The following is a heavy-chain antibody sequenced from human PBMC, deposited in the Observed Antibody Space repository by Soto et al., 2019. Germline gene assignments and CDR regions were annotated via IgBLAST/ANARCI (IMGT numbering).Heavy chain of an antibody. CDR3: ARSISPSHTTYSVDAFDF. CDR1: GFTLSTFW. V-gene: IGHV3-7*03. J-gene: IGHJ3*01. CDR2: INRDGSLQ. Sequence: EVQLVESGGGVVQPGGSLRLSCAASGFTLSTFWMTWVRQAPGNGLEWVANINRDGSLQNYVDSVEGRVTISRDNAKNSLSLQMDIPRADASAVYYCARSISPSHTTYSVDAFDFWGPGTMVTVSS. D-gene: IGHD3-10*02.